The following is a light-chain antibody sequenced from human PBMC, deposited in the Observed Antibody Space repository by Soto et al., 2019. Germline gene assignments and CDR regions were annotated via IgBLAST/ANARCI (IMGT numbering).Light chain of an antibody. CDR1: NSTIGSNT. CDR3: AAWDGSLNGWV. V-gene: IGLV1-44*01. CDR2: NND. Sequence: QSVLTQAPSASGTPGQRVTISCSGSNSTIGSNTVSWYQQVPGTAPKVLIYNNDQRPSGVPDRLSGSKSGTSASLAIGGLQSEDEADYYCAAWDGSLNGWVFGGGTKVTVL. J-gene: IGLJ3*02.